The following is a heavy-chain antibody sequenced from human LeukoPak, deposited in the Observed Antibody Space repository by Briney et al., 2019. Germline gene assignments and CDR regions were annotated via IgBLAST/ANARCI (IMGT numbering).Heavy chain of an antibody. J-gene: IGHJ6*02. CDR2: ISYDGSNK. Sequence: PGGSLRLSCAASGFTFSSYAMHWVRQAPGKGLEWVAVISYDGSNKYYADSVKGRFTISRDNSKNTLYLQMNSLRAEDTAVYYCARDGSGPGVSLTGRLDYYYYGMDVWGQGTTVTVSS. D-gene: IGHD2-8*02. V-gene: IGHV3-30-3*01. CDR1: GFTFSSYA. CDR3: ARDGSGPGVSLTGRLDYYYYGMDV.